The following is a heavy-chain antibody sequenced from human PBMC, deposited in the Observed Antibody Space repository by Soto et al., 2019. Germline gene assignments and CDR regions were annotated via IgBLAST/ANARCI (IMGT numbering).Heavy chain of an antibody. CDR1: GGSISSSRCH. D-gene: IGHD3-22*01. CDR3: ARDQLYYNDISGRPLNAFDV. CDR2: IKYSGTT. V-gene: IGHV4-39*02. Sequence: SETLSLTCTVSGGSISSSRCHWGWIRQPPGKGLEWIASIKYSGTTFYNPSLKSRVTLSVDTSKNQFALKLGSVTAEDTAVYYCARDQLYYNDISGRPLNAFDVWGQGTMVTVSS. J-gene: IGHJ3*01.